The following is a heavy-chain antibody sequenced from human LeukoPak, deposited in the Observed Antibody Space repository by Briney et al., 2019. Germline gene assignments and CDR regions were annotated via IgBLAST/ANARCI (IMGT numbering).Heavy chain of an antibody. J-gene: IGHJ4*02. V-gene: IGHV3-49*03. Sequence: PGGSLRLSCTASGFTFGDYAMSWFRQAPGKGLEWVGFIRSKAYGGTTEYAASVKGRFTISRDDSKSIAYLQMNSLKTEDTAVYYCTRDDYYDSSGYSNWGQGTLVTVSS. D-gene: IGHD3-22*01. CDR3: TRDDYYDSSGYSN. CDR2: IRSKAYGGTT. CDR1: GFTFGDYA.